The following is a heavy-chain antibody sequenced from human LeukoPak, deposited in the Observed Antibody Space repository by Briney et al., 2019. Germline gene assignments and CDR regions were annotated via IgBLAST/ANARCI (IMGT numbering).Heavy chain of an antibody. Sequence: SETLSPTCAVYGGSFSGYYWSWLRQPPGKGLEWIGEINHSGSTNYNPSLKSRVTISVDTSKNQFSLKLSSVTAADTAVYYCARAVDTAMVKSGVAFDIWGQGTMVTVSS. CDR2: INHSGST. CDR3: ARAVDTAMVKSGVAFDI. V-gene: IGHV4-34*01. CDR1: GGSFSGYY. J-gene: IGHJ3*02. D-gene: IGHD5-18*01.